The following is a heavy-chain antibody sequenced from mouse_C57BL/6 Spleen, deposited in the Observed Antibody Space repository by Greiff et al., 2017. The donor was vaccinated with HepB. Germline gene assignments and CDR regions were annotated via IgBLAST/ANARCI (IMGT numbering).Heavy chain of an antibody. CDR3: ARWSLDY. V-gene: IGHV1-22*01. Sequence: DVQLKESGPELVKPGASVKMSCKASGYTFTDYNMHWVKQSHGKSLGWIGYINTNNGGTSYNQKFKGKATLTVNKCSSTAYMELHSLTSESCAVYYCARWSLDYWGRGTTLTVSS. J-gene: IGHJ2*01. CDR2: INTNNGGT. CDR1: GYTFTDYN.